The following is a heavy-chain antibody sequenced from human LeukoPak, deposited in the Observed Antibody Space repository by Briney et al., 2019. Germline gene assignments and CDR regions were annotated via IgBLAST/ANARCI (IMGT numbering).Heavy chain of an antibody. CDR3: ASYGSTRATPLSFDI. J-gene: IGHJ3*02. CDR1: GYMFSNYG. CDR2: MSAYSGNT. Sequence: GASVKVSCKASGYMFSNYGISWVRQAPGQGLEWLGWMSAYSGNTNYSQILRGRVSMTRDPSTSTAYLELRSLRPSDTAVFYCASYGSTRATPLSFDIWGQGTIVTVTS. D-gene: IGHD3-10*01. V-gene: IGHV1-18*01.